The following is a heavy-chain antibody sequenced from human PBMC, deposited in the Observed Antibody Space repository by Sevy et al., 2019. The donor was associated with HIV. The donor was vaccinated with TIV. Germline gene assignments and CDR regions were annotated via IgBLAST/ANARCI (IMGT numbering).Heavy chain of an antibody. CDR1: GFTFSNYN. Sequence: GGSLRLSCAASGFTFSNYNMSWVRQAPGKGLEWVSSITSSSKFKYYADSLKGRLTISRDDAKNSVFLQINSLRVEDTAVYYCARAGGLVDGGMDVWGQGTTVTVSS. J-gene: IGHJ6*02. D-gene: IGHD3-16*01. CDR3: ARAGGLVDGGMDV. V-gene: IGHV3-21*01. CDR2: ITSSSKFK.